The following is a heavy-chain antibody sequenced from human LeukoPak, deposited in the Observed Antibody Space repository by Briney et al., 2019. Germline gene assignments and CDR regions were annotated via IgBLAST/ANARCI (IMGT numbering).Heavy chain of an antibody. J-gene: IGHJ5*02. Sequence: GGSLRLSCAASGFTFSSNSMNWVRQAPGKGLEWVSSISSSGTYIYYADSVKGRFTISRDNAENSLDLQMNSLRVEDTAVYYCARDPGGDSSSWRWFDPWGQGTLVTVSS. CDR2: ISSSGTYI. CDR1: GFTFSSNS. V-gene: IGHV3-21*01. D-gene: IGHD6-13*01. CDR3: ARDPGGDSSSWRWFDP.